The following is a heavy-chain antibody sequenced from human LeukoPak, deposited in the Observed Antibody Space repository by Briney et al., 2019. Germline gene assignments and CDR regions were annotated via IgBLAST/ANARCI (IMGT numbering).Heavy chain of an antibody. V-gene: IGHV4-39*07. CDR2: IYYSGST. D-gene: IGHD6-13*01. Sequence: SETLSLTCTVSGGSISSSSYYWGWIRQPPGKGLEWIGSIYYSGSTYYNPSLKSRVTISVDTSKNQFSLKLSSVTAADTAVYYCARELGIMAAAGTGWFDPWGQGTLVTVSS. CDR3: ARELGIMAAAGTGWFDP. CDR1: GGSISSSSYY. J-gene: IGHJ5*02.